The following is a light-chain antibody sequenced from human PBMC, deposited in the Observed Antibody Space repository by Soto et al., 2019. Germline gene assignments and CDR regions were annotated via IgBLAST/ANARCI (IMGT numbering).Light chain of an antibody. CDR3: QQYRTLPPT. CDR1: QTVTNTY. V-gene: IGKV3-20*01. CDR2: GAS. J-gene: IGKJ4*01. Sequence: EIVLTQSPGTLSLSPGERATLSCRASQTVTNTYLAWYQQKSGQAPKFLIYGASNRATGIPDRFSGSGSGTDFTLTISRLEPEDFAVYYCQQYRTLPPTCGGGTKVEI.